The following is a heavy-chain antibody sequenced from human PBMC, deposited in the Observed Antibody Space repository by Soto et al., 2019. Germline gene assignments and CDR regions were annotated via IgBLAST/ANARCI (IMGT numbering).Heavy chain of an antibody. Sequence: ASVKVSCKASGYTFTSSGMSWVRQAPGQGLEWMGWIRVHNGNTNYAQNLQGRVTMTTDTSTSTAYMELRSLRSDDTAVYYCVRDLDGSGSYYTGYWGPGTLVTVSS. J-gene: IGHJ4*02. CDR3: VRDLDGSGSYYTGY. D-gene: IGHD3-10*01. CDR2: IRVHNGNT. V-gene: IGHV1-18*01. CDR1: GYTFTSSG.